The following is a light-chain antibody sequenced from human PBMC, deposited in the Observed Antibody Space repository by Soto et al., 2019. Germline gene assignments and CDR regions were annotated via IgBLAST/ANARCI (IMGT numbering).Light chain of an antibody. Sequence: AIQVTQSPSSLSASVGDRVTITCRTSQGIRSALGWYQQKPGKVPKLLIYAAYTLQSGVQSRFSGSGSGRDFTLTIRSLQPEDFATYYCLLDYAYFWAFGQGTKVDIK. CDR1: QGIRSA. CDR3: LLDYAYFWA. CDR2: AAY. J-gene: IGKJ1*01. V-gene: IGKV1-6*01.